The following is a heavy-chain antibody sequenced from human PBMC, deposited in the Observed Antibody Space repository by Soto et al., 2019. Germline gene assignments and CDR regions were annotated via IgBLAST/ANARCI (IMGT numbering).Heavy chain of an antibody. CDR1: GGSISSSSYY. CDR3: ARRTIRTVRRLWGYGMDV. D-gene: IGHD4-17*01. CDR2: IYYSGST. J-gene: IGHJ6*02. V-gene: IGHV4-39*01. Sequence: SETLSLTCTVSGGSISSSSYYWGWIRQPPGKGLEWIGSIYYSGSTYYNPSLKSRVTISVDTSKNQFSLKLSSVTAADTAVYYCARRTIRTVRRLWGYGMDVWGQGTTVTVSS.